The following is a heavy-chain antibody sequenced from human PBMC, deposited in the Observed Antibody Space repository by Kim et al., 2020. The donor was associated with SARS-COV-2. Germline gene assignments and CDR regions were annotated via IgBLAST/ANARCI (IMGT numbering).Heavy chain of an antibody. CDR2: INHSGST. J-gene: IGHJ4*02. CDR3: ARVGSGRNFDY. D-gene: IGHD3-10*01. Sequence: SETLSLTCAVYGGSFSGYYWSWIRQPPGKGLEWIGEINHSGSTNYNPSLKSRVTISVDTSKNQFSLKLSSVTAADTAVYYCARVGSGRNFDYWGQGTLVTVSS. CDR1: GGSFSGYY. V-gene: IGHV4-34*01.